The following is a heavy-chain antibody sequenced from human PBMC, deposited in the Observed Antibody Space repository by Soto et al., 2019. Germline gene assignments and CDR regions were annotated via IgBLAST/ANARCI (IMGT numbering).Heavy chain of an antibody. CDR3: TRGGTSQNSYYWHMDV. CDR2: GRNKANSYTT. Sequence: EVRLVQSGGGLVQPGGSLRLSCAASGFTFSDHYMDWVRQAPGKGLEWVGRGRNKANSYTTEYAASVKGRFTVSRDDSKNLLFLQLNSLTTEDTAVYYCTRGGTSQNSYYWHMDVWGQGTTVTVSS. CDR1: GFTFSDHY. D-gene: IGHD2-15*01. J-gene: IGHJ6*03. V-gene: IGHV3-72*01.